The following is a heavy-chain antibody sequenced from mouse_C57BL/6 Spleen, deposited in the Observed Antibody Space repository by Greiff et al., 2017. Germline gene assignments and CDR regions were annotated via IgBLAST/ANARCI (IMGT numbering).Heavy chain of an antibody. Sequence: VQLQQSGPELVKPGASVKMSCKASGYTFTDYNMHWVKQSHGKSLEWIGYINPNNGGTSYNQKFKGKATLTVNKSSSTAYIVLLSLTSEDSAVYYCSRGDGYHPYFYSMDYWGPATSVTVSS. CDR1: GYTFTDYN. J-gene: IGHJ4*01. D-gene: IGHD2-3*01. CDR2: INPNNGGT. CDR3: SRGDGYHPYFYSMDY. V-gene: IGHV1-22*01.